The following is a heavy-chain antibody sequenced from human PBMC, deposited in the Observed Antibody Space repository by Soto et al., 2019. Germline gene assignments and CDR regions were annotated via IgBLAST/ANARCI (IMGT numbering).Heavy chain of an antibody. D-gene: IGHD5-12*01. CDR1: GYTFTSYG. Sequence: QVQLVQSGAEVKKPGASVKVSCKASGYTFTSYGISWVRQAPGQGLEWMGWISAYNGNTNYAQKLRGTVNMPTDTSTSTAYMELRSLRSDDTAVYYCARAGGNEWLRREFDYWGQGPLVTVSS. J-gene: IGHJ4*02. CDR2: ISAYNGNT. CDR3: ARAGGNEWLRREFDY. V-gene: IGHV1-18*01.